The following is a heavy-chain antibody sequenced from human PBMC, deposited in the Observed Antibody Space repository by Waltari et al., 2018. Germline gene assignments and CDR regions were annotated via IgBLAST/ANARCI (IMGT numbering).Heavy chain of an antibody. CDR2: SSSSSSYI. J-gene: IGHJ4*02. Sequence: VQLVQSGAEVKKPGASVKVSCKASGYTFTSYYMHWVRQAPGKGLEWVSSSSSSSSYIYYADSVKGRFTISRDNAKNSLYLQMNSLRAEDTAVYYCAREIDDCSSTSCRGGGDYWGQGTLVTVSS. CDR1: GYTFTSYY. V-gene: IGHV3-21*01. D-gene: IGHD2-2*01. CDR3: AREIDDCSSTSCRGGGDY.